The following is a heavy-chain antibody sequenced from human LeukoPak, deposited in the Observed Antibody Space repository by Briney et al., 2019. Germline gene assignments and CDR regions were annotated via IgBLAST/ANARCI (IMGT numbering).Heavy chain of an antibody. Sequence: GGSLRLSCAASGFTFSSYAMSWVRQAPGKGLEWVSGISGGGGSTFYGDSVKGRFTISRDNSKNTLYLQMNSLRGEDTAVYYCLRPGYSRSWYSGFQYWGQGTLVTVSS. D-gene: IGHD6-13*01. CDR1: GFTFSSYA. CDR3: LRPGYSRSWYSGFQY. J-gene: IGHJ1*01. V-gene: IGHV3-23*01. CDR2: ISGGGGST.